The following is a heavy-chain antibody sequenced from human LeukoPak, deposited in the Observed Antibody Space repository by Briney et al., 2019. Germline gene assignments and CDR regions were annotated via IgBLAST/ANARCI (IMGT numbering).Heavy chain of an antibody. Sequence: KPSETLSLTCTVSGHSLTNYYWSWIRQPAGKGLEWIGRIYTSGSANYNPSLQSRVTMSVDTSKNQFSLKLSSVTAADTAVYYYARVGSDGSYFDSWGQGTLVTVSS. CDR1: GHSLTNYY. CDR3: ARVGSDGSYFDS. CDR2: IYTSGSA. J-gene: IGHJ4*02. V-gene: IGHV4-4*07. D-gene: IGHD1-26*01.